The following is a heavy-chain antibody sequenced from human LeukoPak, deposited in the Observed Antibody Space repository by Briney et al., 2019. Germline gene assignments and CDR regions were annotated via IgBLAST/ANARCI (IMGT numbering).Heavy chain of an antibody. J-gene: IGHJ4*02. CDR3: TRHPYGVLDY. Sequence: PGGSLRLSCAASGFTFSSYSMNWVRQAPGKGLEWVSYISSSTSTIYYADSVKGRFTISRDNAKNSLYLQMDSLRAEDTAVYYCTRHPYGVLDYWGQGTLVTVSS. D-gene: IGHD4-17*01. CDR1: GFTFSSYS. V-gene: IGHV3-48*01. CDR2: ISSSTSTI.